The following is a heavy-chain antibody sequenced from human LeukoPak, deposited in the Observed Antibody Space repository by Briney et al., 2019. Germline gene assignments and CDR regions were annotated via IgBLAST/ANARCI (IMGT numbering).Heavy chain of an antibody. CDR2: ISPYNGNA. CDR3: ARDLQTWGSYRVFDS. J-gene: IGHJ4*02. V-gene: IGHV1-18*01. Sequence: ASVKVSCKTSGYTFISYGITWVRQAPGQGLEWMGWISPYNGNADYAQNLQGRVTMTTDTSTNTAYMELRSLRSDDTDVYYCARDLQTWGSYRVFDSWGQGALVTVSS. D-gene: IGHD3-16*02. CDR1: GYTFISYG.